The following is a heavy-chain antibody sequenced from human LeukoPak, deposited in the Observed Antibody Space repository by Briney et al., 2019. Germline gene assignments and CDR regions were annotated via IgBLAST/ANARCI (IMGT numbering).Heavy chain of an antibody. Sequence: ASVKVSCKASGYTFTNYGISWVRQAPGQGLEWMGWISGYNANTNYVQKFQGRVTMTRDMSTSTVYMELSSLRSEDTAVYYCAREAMAYYFDYWGQGTLVTVSS. D-gene: IGHD5-18*01. CDR2: ISGYNANT. V-gene: IGHV1-18*01. CDR3: AREAMAYYFDY. J-gene: IGHJ4*02. CDR1: GYTFTNYG.